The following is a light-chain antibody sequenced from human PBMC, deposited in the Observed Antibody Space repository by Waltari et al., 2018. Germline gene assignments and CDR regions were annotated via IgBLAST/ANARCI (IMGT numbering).Light chain of an antibody. Sequence: EIVLTQSPGTLSLSAGERATLSCMASQTLNNNDLAWYQQKPGQSPGLLIFAASKRATSVPDRFSGSGSGTDFTLTISRLEPEDFAMYYCQQYGSSPYSFGQGARVDFK. V-gene: IGKV3-20*01. CDR2: AAS. CDR1: QTLNNND. CDR3: QQYGSSPYS. J-gene: IGKJ2*01.